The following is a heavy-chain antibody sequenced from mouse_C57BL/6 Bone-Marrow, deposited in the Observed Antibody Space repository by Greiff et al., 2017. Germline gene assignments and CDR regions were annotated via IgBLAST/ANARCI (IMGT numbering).Heavy chain of an antibody. Sequence: QVQLQQSGAELAKPGASVKLSCKASGYTFTSYWMHWVKQRPGQGLEWIGYINPSSGYTKYNQKFKDTATLTADKSSSTAYMQRSSLTYEDSAVYYCTGAGAYWGQGTLVTVSA. CDR3: TGAGAY. CDR2: INPSSGYT. V-gene: IGHV1-7*01. CDR1: GYTFTSYW. J-gene: IGHJ3*01.